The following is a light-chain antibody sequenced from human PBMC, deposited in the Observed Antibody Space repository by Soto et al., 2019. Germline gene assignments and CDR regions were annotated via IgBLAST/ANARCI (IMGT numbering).Light chain of an antibody. CDR3: GAAGV. Sequence: QSVLTQTPSVSVAPGQKVTISCSGSNSNTGNNYVSWYQQVPGTAPKLLIYDNNKRPPGIPDRFSGSKSATSATLGITGLQTGDEADYYCGAAGVFGGGTKLTVL. J-gene: IGLJ3*02. CDR1: NSNTGNNY. CDR2: DNN. V-gene: IGLV1-51*01.